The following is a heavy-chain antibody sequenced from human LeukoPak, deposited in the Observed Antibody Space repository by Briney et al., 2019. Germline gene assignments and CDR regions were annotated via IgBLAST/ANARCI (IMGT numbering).Heavy chain of an antibody. D-gene: IGHD3-16*01. CDR3: ARATRDYDYAFPFDY. V-gene: IGHV4-38-2*02. CDR2: IYHSGST. J-gene: IGHJ4*02. CDR1: GYSISSGYY. Sequence: SETLSLTCTVSGYSISSGYYRGWIRQPPGKGLEWIGSIYHSGSTYYNPSLKSRVTISVDTSKNQFSLKLSSVTAADTAVYYCARATRDYDYAFPFDYWGQGTLVTVSS.